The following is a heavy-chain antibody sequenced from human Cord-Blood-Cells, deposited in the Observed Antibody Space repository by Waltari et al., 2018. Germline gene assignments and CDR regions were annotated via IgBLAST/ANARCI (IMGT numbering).Heavy chain of an antibody. CDR3: ASSVGGYFDL. V-gene: IGHV3-48*03. CDR1: GFTFSSYE. D-gene: IGHD1-26*01. Sequence: EVQLVESGGGLVQPGGSLRLSCAASGFTFSSYEMNWVRQAPGKGLEWVSYISSSGSTIYYADFVKGRFTISRDNAKNSLYLQMNSLRAEDTAVYYCASSVGGYFDLWGRGTLVTVSS. CDR2: ISSSGSTI. J-gene: IGHJ2*01.